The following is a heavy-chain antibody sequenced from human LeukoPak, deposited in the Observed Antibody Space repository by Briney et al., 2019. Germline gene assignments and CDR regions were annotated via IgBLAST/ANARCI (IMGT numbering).Heavy chain of an antibody. CDR2: INHSGST. V-gene: IGHV4-34*01. Sequence: SETLSLTCPVPGGSISSYYWSWIRQPPGKGLEWIGEINHSGSTNYKPSLKSRVTISVDTSKNQFSLKLSSVTAADTALYYCARGRSYCSSTSCHRYYYYYMDVWGKGTTVTVSS. CDR3: ARGRSYCSSTSCHRYYYYYMDV. J-gene: IGHJ6*03. CDR1: GGSISSYY. D-gene: IGHD2-2*01.